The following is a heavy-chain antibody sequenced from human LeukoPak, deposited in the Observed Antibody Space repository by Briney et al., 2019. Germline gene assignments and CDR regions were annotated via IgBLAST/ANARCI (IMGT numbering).Heavy chain of an antibody. CDR2: IYYSGST. V-gene: IGHV4-59*01. Sequence: PSETLSLTCTVSGGSISSYYWSWIRKPPGKGLEWIGYIYYSGSTNYNPSLKSRVTISVDTSKNQFSLKLSSVTAADTAVYYCARLAVAGAFDYWGQGTLVTVSS. CDR3: ARLAVAGAFDY. D-gene: IGHD6-19*01. J-gene: IGHJ4*02. CDR1: GGSISSYY.